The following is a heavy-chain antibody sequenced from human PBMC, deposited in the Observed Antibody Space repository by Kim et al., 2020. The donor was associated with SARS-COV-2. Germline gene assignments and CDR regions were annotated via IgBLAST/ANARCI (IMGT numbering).Heavy chain of an antibody. J-gene: IGHJ6*02. CDR3: AKTAAPSTTYYYYGMDV. CDR2: IYSGGSST. V-gene: IGHV3-23*03. D-gene: IGHD6-13*01. Sequence: GGSLRLSCAASGFTFSSYAMSWVRQAPGKGLEWVSVIYSGGSSTYYADSVKGRFTISRDNSKNTLYLQMNSLRAEDTAVYYCAKTAAPSTTYYYYGMDVWGQGTTVTVSS. CDR1: GFTFSSYA.